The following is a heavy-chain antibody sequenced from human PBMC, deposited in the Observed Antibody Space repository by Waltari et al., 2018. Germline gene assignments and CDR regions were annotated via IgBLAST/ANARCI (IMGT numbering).Heavy chain of an antibody. CDR3: ARRVVTTGGVDY. J-gene: IGHJ4*02. V-gene: IGHV4-39*07. D-gene: IGHD2-21*02. CDR2: IHYSGNT. Sequence: QLQLQASGPRLVRPSETLSLTCTVSGGSLSSTTYSWAWLRQTPGKGLEWIGYIHYSGNTYYNPSLRSRVTISVDTSKNQFSLNLRSVTAADTAVYYCARRVVTTGGVDYWGQGTLVTVSS. CDR1: GGSLSSTTYS.